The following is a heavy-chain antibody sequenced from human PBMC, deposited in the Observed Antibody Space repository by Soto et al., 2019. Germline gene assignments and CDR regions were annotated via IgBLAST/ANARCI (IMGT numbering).Heavy chain of an antibody. V-gene: IGHV1-8*01. CDR2: MNTNSGHT. D-gene: IGHD5-18*01. CDR1: GYTFTSHD. J-gene: IGHJ5*02. Sequence: QVQLVQSGAEVKKPGASVKVSCKASGYTFTSHDINWMRQTTGQGLEWMGWMNTNSGHTNYAQKFQGRVTMTRDTSISTAHMELTNLRSEDKAIYYCASDMVTTWGQGTLVTVSS. CDR3: ASDMVTT.